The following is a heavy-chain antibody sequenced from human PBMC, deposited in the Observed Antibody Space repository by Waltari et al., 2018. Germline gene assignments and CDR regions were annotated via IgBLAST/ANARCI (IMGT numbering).Heavy chain of an antibody. J-gene: IGHJ4*02. CDR3: ASLRQYYDSSGPLPF. V-gene: IGHV4-39*07. Sequence: QLQLQESGPGLVKPSEPLSLTCPVSAGSIRSRSYYWCWIRQPPGKGLEWIGSIYYSGSTYYNPSLKRRVTISVDTSKNQFSRKLSSVTAADTAVYYCASLRQYYDSSGPLPFWGQGTLVTVSS. CDR2: IYYSGST. CDR1: AGSIRSRSYY. D-gene: IGHD3-22*01.